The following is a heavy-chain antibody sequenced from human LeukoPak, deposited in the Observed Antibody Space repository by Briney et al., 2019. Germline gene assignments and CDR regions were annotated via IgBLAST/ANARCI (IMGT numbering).Heavy chain of an antibody. J-gene: IGHJ4*02. CDR1: GFTFSSYW. Sequence: GGSLRLSCAASGFTFSSYWMHWVRQAPGKGLVWVSRINSDGSSTSYADSVKGRFTISRDNARNTLYLQMNSLRAEDTAVYYCARGSYYYGSGAFDYWGQGTLVTVSS. V-gene: IGHV3-74*01. CDR2: INSDGSST. CDR3: ARGSYYYGSGAFDY. D-gene: IGHD3-10*01.